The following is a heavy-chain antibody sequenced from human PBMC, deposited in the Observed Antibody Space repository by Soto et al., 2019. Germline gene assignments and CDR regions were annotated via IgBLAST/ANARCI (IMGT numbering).Heavy chain of an antibody. Sequence: EASVKVSCKASGGTFNNYAISWVRQAPGQGLEWMGGISPSLGPANYAQKFQGRVTITADKFTSTAYMELNSLRSDDTAVYFCAREVVDGASLWLDPWGQGTLVTVSS. CDR2: ISPSLGPA. CDR1: GGTFNNYA. D-gene: IGHD3-10*01. V-gene: IGHV1-69*06. J-gene: IGHJ5*02. CDR3: AREVVDGASLWLDP.